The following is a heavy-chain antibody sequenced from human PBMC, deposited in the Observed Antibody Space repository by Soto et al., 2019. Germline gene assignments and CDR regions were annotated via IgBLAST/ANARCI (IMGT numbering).Heavy chain of an antibody. CDR2: IYDTGISGYTPST. J-gene: IGHJ6*02. CDR1: GVTISTYY. V-gene: IGHV4-59*01. Sequence: SETLSLTCAVSGVTISTYYWSWIRQPPGKGLEWIAYIYDTGISGYTPSTSYNPSLKSRVTMSVDTSKSQFSLKLTSVTAADTAVYYCARGEDAFFYYGLDVWGQGITVTVS. CDR3: ARGEDAFFYYGLDV.